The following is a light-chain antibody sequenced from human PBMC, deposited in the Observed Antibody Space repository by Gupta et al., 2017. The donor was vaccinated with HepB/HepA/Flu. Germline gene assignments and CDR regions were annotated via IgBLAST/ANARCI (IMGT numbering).Light chain of an antibody. CDR3: QVWDSGSEQVG. CDR1: NIGNQR. J-gene: IGLJ2*01. V-gene: IGLV3-21*02. CDR2: DEY. Sequence: SYVLTQPPSESVAPGETATLTCGGDNIGNQRVSWYRQKEGQEPMWVCYDEYDRHSGITERFSGAHAGEKATRHIHRVEAGDEADDECQVWDSGSEQVGCGGGKKLTVL.